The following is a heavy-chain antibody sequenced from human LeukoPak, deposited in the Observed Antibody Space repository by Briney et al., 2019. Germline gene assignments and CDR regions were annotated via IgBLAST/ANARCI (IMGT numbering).Heavy chain of an antibody. CDR2: ISAYNGNT. D-gene: IGHD6-13*01. CDR1: GYTFTSYG. J-gene: IGHJ4*02. V-gene: IGHV1-18*01. Sequence: GASVKVSCKASGYTFTSYGISWVRQAPGQGLEWMGWISAYNGNTNYAQKLQGRVTMTTDTSTSTAYMELRSLRSDDTAVYYCARWGRQQLVTGGYYFDYWGQGTLVTVSS. CDR3: ARWGRQQLVTGGYYFDY.